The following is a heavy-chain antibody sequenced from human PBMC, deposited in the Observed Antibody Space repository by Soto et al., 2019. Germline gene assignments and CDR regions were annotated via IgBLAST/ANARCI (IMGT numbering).Heavy chain of an antibody. CDR2: ISGSGGST. Sequence: GGSLRLSCAASGFTFSSYGMSWVRQAPGKGLEWVSTISGSGGSTYYADSVKGRFIISRDNSRNTLYLQMNSLRAEDTAVYYCAKEGLVSSGTSAWFDPWGQGTLVTVSS. J-gene: IGHJ5*02. CDR1: GFTFSSYG. CDR3: AKEGLVSSGTSAWFDP. D-gene: IGHD6-13*01. V-gene: IGHV3-23*01.